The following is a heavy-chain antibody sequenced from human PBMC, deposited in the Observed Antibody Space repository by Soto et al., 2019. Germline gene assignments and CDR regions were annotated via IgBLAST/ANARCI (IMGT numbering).Heavy chain of an antibody. Sequence: PSETLSLTCTVSGGSISSYYWSWIRQPPGKGLEWIGYIYYSGSTNYNPSLKSRVTISVDTSKNQFSLKLSSVTAADTAVYYCARTCSGGRCYSMFDYWGQGTLVTVSS. J-gene: IGHJ4*02. CDR3: ARTCSGGRCYSMFDY. V-gene: IGHV4-59*01. CDR1: GGSISSYY. D-gene: IGHD2-15*01. CDR2: IYYSGST.